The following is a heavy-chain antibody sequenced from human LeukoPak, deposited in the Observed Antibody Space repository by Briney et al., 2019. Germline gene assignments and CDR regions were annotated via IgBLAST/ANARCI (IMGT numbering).Heavy chain of an antibody. Sequence: ASVKVSCKVSGYTVTELSMHWVRQAPGKGLERMGGFDPEDGETIYAQKFQGRVTMTEDTSTDTAYMELSSLRSEDTAVYYCATISSWYFHFDYWGQGTLVTVSS. CDR1: GYTVTELS. CDR2: FDPEDGET. CDR3: ATISSWYFHFDY. D-gene: IGHD6-13*01. J-gene: IGHJ4*02. V-gene: IGHV1-24*01.